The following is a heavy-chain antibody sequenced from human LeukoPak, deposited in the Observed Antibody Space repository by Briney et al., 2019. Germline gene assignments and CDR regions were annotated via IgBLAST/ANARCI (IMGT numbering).Heavy chain of an antibody. D-gene: IGHD3-9*01. V-gene: IGHV3-72*01. Sequence: GGSLRLSCAASGFTFSDHYMDWVRQAPGKGLEWVGRTRKKANNYTREYAASVKGRFTISRDDSKSIAYLQMNSLKTEDTAVYYCTREHYDILTGYFPGHYDYWGQGTLVTVSS. CDR1: GFTFSDHY. CDR2: TRKKANNYTR. CDR3: TREHYDILTGYFPGHYDY. J-gene: IGHJ4*02.